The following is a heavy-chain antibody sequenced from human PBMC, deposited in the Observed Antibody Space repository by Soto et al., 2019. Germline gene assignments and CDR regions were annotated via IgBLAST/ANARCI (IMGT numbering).Heavy chain of an antibody. CDR2: IYYSGST. CDR1: VGSFSSGSYY. J-gene: IGHJ4*02. V-gene: IGHV4-61*01. D-gene: IGHD3-22*01. Sequence: PSETLSLTCTVSVGSFSSGSYYWSWILQPPGKGLEWIGYIYYSGSTNYNPSLKSRVTISVDTSKNQFSLKLSSVTAADTAVYYCARLYYYDSSGYPNFDYWGQGTLVTVSS. CDR3: ARLYYYDSSGYPNFDY.